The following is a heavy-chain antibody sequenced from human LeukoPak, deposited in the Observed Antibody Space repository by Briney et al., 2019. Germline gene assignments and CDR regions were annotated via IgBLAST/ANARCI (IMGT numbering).Heavy chain of an antibody. V-gene: IGHV3-23*01. D-gene: IGHD3-22*01. CDR3: AKHRFESGGYHSTD. Sequence: GGSLRLSCAASGFTFSSYAMSWVRQVPGKGLAWVSTINGGSGSTYCADSVKGRFTISRGNSKNTLYLQMNSLRDEDTAVYYCAKHRFESGGYHSTDWGQGTLVTVSS. CDR1: GFTFSSYA. J-gene: IGHJ4*02. CDR2: INGGSGST.